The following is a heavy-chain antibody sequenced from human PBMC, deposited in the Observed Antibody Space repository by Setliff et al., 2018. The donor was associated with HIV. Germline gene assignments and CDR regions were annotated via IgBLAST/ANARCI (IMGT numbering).Heavy chain of an antibody. V-gene: IGHV4-34*01. J-gene: IGHJ3*02. CDR2: INHSGST. CDR1: GGSFSGYY. Sequence: SETLSVTCAVYGGSFSGYYWSWIRQPPGKGLEWIGEINHSGSTNYNPSLKSRVTISVDTSKNQFSLKLSSVTAADTAVYYCARGSSGPGGRAFDIWGQGTMVTVSS. CDR3: ARGSSGPGGRAFDI. D-gene: IGHD2-15*01.